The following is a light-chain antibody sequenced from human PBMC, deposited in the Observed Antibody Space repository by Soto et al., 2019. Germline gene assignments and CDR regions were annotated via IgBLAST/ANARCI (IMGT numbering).Light chain of an antibody. V-gene: IGKV1-39*01. Sequence: DMTQSPSSLSASVGYRVTIRCRASQSISSYVDWYQQKPGTAPQLLIYAASSLQSGVPSRFSGRGSGTDFTLTISILQDEDFANYCCQQSYRTPRFGEGTKVDIK. CDR2: AAS. J-gene: IGKJ4*01. CDR3: QQSYRTPR. CDR1: QSISSY.